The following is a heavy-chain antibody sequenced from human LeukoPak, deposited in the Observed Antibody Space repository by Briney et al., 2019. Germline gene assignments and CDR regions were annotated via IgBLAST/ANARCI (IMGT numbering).Heavy chain of an antibody. J-gene: IGHJ4*02. D-gene: IGHD6-13*01. Sequence: ASVKVSCKASGGTFSSYTISWVRQAPGQGLEWMGRIIPIFGTANYAQKFQGRVTITTDESTSTAYMELSTLRSDDTAVYYCARERPPGDSSNWFLEGYFDIWGQGTLVTVSS. CDR1: GGTFSSYT. V-gene: IGHV1-69*05. CDR2: IIPIFGTA. CDR3: ARERPPGDSSNWFLEGYFDI.